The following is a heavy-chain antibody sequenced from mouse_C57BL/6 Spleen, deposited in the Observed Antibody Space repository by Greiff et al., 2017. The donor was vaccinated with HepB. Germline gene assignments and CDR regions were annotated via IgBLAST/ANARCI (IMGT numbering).Heavy chain of an antibody. J-gene: IGHJ2*01. CDR3: AKEDYGNDY. Sequence: VQLQQSGPELVKPGASVKISCKASGYTFTDYYMNWVKQSHGKSLEWIGDINPNNGGTSYNQKFKGKATLTVYKSSSTAYMELRSLTSEDSAVYYCAKEDYGNDYWGQGTTLTVSS. CDR1: GYTFTDYY. CDR2: INPNNGGT. V-gene: IGHV1-26*01. D-gene: IGHD1-1*01.